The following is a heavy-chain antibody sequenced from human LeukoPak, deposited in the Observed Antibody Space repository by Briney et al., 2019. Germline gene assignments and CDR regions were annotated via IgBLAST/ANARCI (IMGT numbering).Heavy chain of an antibody. Sequence: ASVKVSCKASGYTFTGYYMHWVRQAPGQGLEWMGGIIPIFGTANYAQKFQGRVTITADESTSTAYMELSSLRSEDTAVYYCARGGYYYDYYYYMDVWGKGTTVTISS. CDR2: IIPIFGTA. D-gene: IGHD3-22*01. J-gene: IGHJ6*03. V-gene: IGHV1-69*13. CDR3: ARGGYYYDYYYYMDV. CDR1: GYTFTGYY.